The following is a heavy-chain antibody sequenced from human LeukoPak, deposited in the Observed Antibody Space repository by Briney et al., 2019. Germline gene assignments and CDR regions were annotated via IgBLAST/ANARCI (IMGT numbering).Heavy chain of an antibody. V-gene: IGHV3-23*01. J-gene: IGHJ4*02. D-gene: IGHD3-22*01. CDR1: GFTFSNYA. CDR3: AKGRGRYYDSSGYYWGYYFDS. CDR2: ITGSGGST. Sequence: GGSLRLSCAASGFTFSNYAVNWVRQAPGKGLEWVSTITGSGGSTFYADSVKGRFTISRDSSMDTLYLQMSSLRAEDTAVYYCAKGRGRYYDSSGYYWGYYFDSWGQGILVTVST.